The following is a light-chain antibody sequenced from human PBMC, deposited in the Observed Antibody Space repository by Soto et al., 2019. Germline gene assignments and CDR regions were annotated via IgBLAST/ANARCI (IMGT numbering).Light chain of an antibody. CDR1: HTVSSW. CDR3: QQYNSYSEA. CDR2: KAS. Sequence: DIQVTQSPASLSGSVGDRVTITCRARHTVSSWLSWYQQKPGKAPKLLIYKASSLKSGVPSRFSGSGSGTEFTLTISSLQPDDFATYYCQQYNSYSEAFGQGTKVDIK. V-gene: IGKV1-5*03. J-gene: IGKJ1*01.